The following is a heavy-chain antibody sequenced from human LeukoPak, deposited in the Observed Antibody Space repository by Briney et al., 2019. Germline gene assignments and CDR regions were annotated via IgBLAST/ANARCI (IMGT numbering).Heavy chain of an antibody. V-gene: IGHV4-59*01. J-gene: IGHJ4*02. D-gene: IGHD6-19*01. CDR1: GGSISSYY. CDR2: IYYSGST. CDR3: ARDSGPRFDY. Sequence: SQTLSLTCTVSGGSISSYYWSWIRQPPGKGLEWIGYIYYSGSTNYNPSLKSRVTISVDTSKNQFSLKVSSVTAADTAVYYCARDSGPRFDYWGQGTLVTVSS.